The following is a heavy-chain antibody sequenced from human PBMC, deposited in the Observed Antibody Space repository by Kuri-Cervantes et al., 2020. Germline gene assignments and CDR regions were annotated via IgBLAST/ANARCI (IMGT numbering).Heavy chain of an antibody. CDR3: AREYAHNSYHMDI. Sequence: GESLKISCAASGFTLSDHGVHWVRQAPGGGLEWVSFIRYDGGIKYYVDSVEGRFTISRDNSKNTVHLQLSGLRPGDTGIYYCAREYAHNSYHMDIWGNGTTVTVSS. V-gene: IGHV3-30*02. D-gene: IGHD2-2*01. J-gene: IGHJ6*03. CDR1: GFTLSDHG. CDR2: IRYDGGIK.